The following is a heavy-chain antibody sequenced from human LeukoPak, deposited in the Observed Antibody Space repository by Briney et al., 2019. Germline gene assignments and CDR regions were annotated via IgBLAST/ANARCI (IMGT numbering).Heavy chain of an antibody. V-gene: IGHV3-23*01. J-gene: IGHJ4*02. CDR3: AKGDNWGPFDY. Sequence: GRSLRLSCAASGFTFSSFGMSWVRQAPGKGLEWVSAISGSGGSTYYADSVKGRLTISRDNSKNTLYLQMNSLRAEDTAVYYCAKGDNWGPFDYWGQGTLVTVSS. CDR1: GFTFSSFG. CDR2: ISGSGGST. D-gene: IGHD7-27*01.